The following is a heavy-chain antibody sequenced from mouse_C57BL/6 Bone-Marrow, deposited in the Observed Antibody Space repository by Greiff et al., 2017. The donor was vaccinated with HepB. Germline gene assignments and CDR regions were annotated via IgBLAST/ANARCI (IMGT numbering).Heavy chain of an antibody. D-gene: IGHD1-1*01. CDR2: IYPRDGST. Sequence: VQLQESDAELVKPGASVKISCKVSGYTFTDHTIHWMKQRPEQGLEWIGYIYPRDGSTKYNEKFKGKATLTADKSSSTAYMQLNSLTSEDSAVYFCARVWDYYGSSYVDYFDYWGQGTTLTVSS. J-gene: IGHJ2*01. CDR3: ARVWDYYGSSYVDYFDY. V-gene: IGHV1-78*01. CDR1: GYTFTDHT.